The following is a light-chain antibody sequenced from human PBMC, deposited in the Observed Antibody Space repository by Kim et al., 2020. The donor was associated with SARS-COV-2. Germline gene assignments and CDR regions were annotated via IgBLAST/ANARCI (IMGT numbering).Light chain of an antibody. CDR2: DAS. CDR3: QQSDGFPRS. J-gene: IGKJ2*03. Sequence: AGVGSHVTVTCGARESISISLNWYQQKRGQAPSLLIYDASNLKAGGPPGFRGSGSGTDFIFTISSVQPEDIATYYCQQSDGFPRSFGQGTKLEIK. CDR1: ESISIS. V-gene: IGKV1-33*01.